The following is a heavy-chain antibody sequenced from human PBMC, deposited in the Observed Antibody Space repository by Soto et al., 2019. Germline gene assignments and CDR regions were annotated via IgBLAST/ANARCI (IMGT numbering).Heavy chain of an antibody. Sequence: EVQLVESGGGLVQPGGSLRLSCAASGFTFSSYWMSWVRQAPGKGLEWVANIKQDGSEKYYVDSVKGRFTISRDNAKNALYLQMNSLRAEYTAVYYCAREEWHYYDSSGYYTIYYGMDVWGQGTTVTGSS. V-gene: IGHV3-7*05. D-gene: IGHD3-22*01. CDR3: AREEWHYYDSSGYYTIYYGMDV. J-gene: IGHJ6*02. CDR1: GFTFSSYW. CDR2: IKQDGSEK.